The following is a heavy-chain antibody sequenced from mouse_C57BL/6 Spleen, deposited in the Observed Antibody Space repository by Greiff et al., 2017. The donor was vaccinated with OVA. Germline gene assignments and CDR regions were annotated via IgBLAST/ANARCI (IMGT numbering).Heavy chain of an antibody. J-gene: IGHJ3*01. CDR3: ARGDYDGAWFAY. V-gene: IGHV5-17*01. CDR1: GFTFSDYG. Sequence: EVKLMESGGGLVKPGGSLKLSCAASGFTFSDYGMHWVRQAPAKGLEWVAYISSGSSTIYYADTVKGRFTISRDNAKNTLFLQMTSLRAEDTAMYYGARGDYDGAWFAYWGQGTLVTVSA. CDR2: ISSGSSTI. D-gene: IGHD2-4*01.